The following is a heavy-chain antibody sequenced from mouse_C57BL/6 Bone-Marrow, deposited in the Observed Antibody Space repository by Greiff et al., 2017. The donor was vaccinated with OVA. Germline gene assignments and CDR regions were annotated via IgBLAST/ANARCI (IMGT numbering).Heavy chain of an antibody. CDR2: IHPNSGST. V-gene: IGHV1-64*01. Sequence: QVQLQQSGAELVKPGASVKLSCKASGYTFTSYWMHWVKQRPGQGLEWIGMIHPNSGSTNYNEKFKSKATLTVDKSSSTAYMQLSSLTSEDSAVYYCARRPYYDYPWFAYWGQGTLVTVSA. D-gene: IGHD2-4*01. CDR3: ARRPYYDYPWFAY. J-gene: IGHJ3*01. CDR1: GYTFTSYW.